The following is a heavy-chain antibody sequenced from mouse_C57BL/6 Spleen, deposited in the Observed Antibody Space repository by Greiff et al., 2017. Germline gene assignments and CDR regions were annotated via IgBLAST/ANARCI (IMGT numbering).Heavy chain of an antibody. CDR1: GFTFSSYA. Sequence: EVQGVESGEGLVKPGGSLKLSCAASGFTFSSYAMSWVRQTPEKRLEWVAYISSGGDYIYYADTVKGRFTISRDNARNTLYLQMSSLKSEDTAMXYCTRDYDYSFFAYWGQGTLVTVSA. V-gene: IGHV5-9-1*02. CDR3: TRDYDYSFFAY. J-gene: IGHJ3*01. CDR2: ISSGGDYI. D-gene: IGHD2-12*01.